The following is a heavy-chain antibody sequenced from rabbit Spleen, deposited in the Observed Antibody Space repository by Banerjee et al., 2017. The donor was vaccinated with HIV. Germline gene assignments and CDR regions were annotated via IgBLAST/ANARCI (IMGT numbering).Heavy chain of an antibody. CDR2: IATSSGDT. J-gene: IGHJ6*01. CDR1: GFSFSNNYY. Sequence: QEQLEESGGDLVKPEGSLTLTCTASGFSFSNNYYMCWVRQAPGKGLEWIACIATSSGDTYYASWAKGRFTISKTSSTTVFLQMTSLTAADTATYFCARDVVGTGSGYEVWGPGTLVTVS. CDR3: ARDVVGTGSGYEV. D-gene: IGHD8-1*01. V-gene: IGHV1S45*01.